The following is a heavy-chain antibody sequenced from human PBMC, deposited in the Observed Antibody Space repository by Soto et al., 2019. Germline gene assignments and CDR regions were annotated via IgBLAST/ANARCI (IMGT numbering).Heavy chain of an antibody. CDR3: ARGATGSGFDC. Sequence: QVLLVESGGGVVQPGMSLRLSCAASGFTFSKYGIHWGRQAPGKGLEGVVFIWYDGSSQYYAASVKGRFTISRDNSRTTGALQMNIRRGEDTAVYYCARGATGSGFDCWGQGTLVSVSS. CDR1: GFTFSKYG. CDR2: IWYDGSSQ. V-gene: IGHV3-33*01. J-gene: IGHJ4*02. D-gene: IGHD6-25*01.